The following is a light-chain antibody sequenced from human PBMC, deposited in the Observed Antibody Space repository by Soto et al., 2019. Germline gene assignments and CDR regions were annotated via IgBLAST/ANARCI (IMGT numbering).Light chain of an antibody. J-gene: IGKJ2*01. Sequence: DIQMPQSPSSLSASVGDRVTITCRASQSISSYLNWYQQKPGKAPKLLIYAASSLQSGVPSRFSGRGSGTDFTLTISSLQPEDFATYYCEQSYSTRMYTFGQGTKLEIK. V-gene: IGKV1-39*01. CDR1: QSISSY. CDR2: AAS. CDR3: EQSYSTRMYT.